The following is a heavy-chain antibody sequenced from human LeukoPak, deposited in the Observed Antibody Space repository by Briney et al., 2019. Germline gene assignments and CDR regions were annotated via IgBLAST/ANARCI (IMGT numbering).Heavy chain of an antibody. Sequence: PGGSLRLSCAASKFTFHDYAMHWVRQAPGKGLEWVSGITWNSDNIAYADSVKGRFTISRDNAKSSLYLQMDTLRAEDTAVYYCARVGKNGWDSDHWGQGTLVTVSS. D-gene: IGHD6-19*01. CDR1: KFTFHDYA. V-gene: IGHV3-9*01. CDR3: ARVGKNGWDSDH. CDR2: ITWNSDNI. J-gene: IGHJ4*02.